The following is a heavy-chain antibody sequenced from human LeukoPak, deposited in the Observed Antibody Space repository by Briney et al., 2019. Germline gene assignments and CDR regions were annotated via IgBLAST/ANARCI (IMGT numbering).Heavy chain of an antibody. CDR1: GFTFSSYW. V-gene: IGHV4-59*12. D-gene: IGHD2-15*01. CDR3: ARAEYLGYCSGGSCSGNFDY. J-gene: IGHJ4*02. CDR2: IYYSGST. Sequence: GSLRLSCAASGFTFSSYWMSWVRQAPGKGLEWIANIYYSGSTNYKPSLKSRVTISVDKSKNQFSLKLSSVTAADTAVYYCARAEYLGYCSGGSCSGNFDYWGQGTLVTVSS.